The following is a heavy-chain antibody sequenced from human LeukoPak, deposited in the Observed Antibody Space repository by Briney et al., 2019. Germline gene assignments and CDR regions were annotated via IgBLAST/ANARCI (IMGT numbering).Heavy chain of an antibody. CDR3: ATLRGATYDAFDI. D-gene: IGHD1-26*01. CDR1: GYTFTSYG. J-gene: IGHJ3*02. CDR2: ISAYNGNT. V-gene: IGHV1-18*01. Sequence: ASVKVSCKASGYTFTSYGISWVRQAPGQGLEWMGWISAYNGNTNYAQKFQGRVTMTEDTSTDTAYMELSSLRSEDTAVYYCATLRGATYDAFDIWGQGTMVTVSS.